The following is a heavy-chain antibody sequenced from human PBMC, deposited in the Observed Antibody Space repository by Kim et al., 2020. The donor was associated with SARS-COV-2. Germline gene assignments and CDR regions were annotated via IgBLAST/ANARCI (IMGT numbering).Heavy chain of an antibody. D-gene: IGHD3-10*01. J-gene: IGHJ4*02. Sequence: TYYADSVKGRFTITRHKSKNTLYLQMHSLSTADTAVYYCARDFLDSSGYWGQGTLVTVSS. CDR3: ARDFLDSSGY. V-gene: IGHV3-53*04. CDR2: T.